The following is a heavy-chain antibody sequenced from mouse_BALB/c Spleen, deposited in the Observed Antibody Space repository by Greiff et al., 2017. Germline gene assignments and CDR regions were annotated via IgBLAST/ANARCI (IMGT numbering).Heavy chain of an antibody. D-gene: IGHD2-3*01. CDR2: ISSGSSTI. CDR3: ARSSYDGYSCYAMDY. J-gene: IGHJ4*01. V-gene: IGHV5-17*02. CDR1: GFTFSSFG. Sequence: EVQGVESGGGLVQPGGSRKLSCAASGFTFSSFGMHWVRQAPEKGLEWVAYISSGSSTIYYADTVKGRFTISRDNPKNTLFLQMTSLRSEDTAMYYCARSSYDGYSCYAMDYWGQGTSVTVSS.